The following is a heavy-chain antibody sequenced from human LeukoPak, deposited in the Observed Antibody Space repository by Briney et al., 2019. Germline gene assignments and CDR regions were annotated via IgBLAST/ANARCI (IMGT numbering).Heavy chain of an antibody. CDR3: ARDDYDSSGYYRY. D-gene: IGHD3-22*01. CDR1: GYTFTGYY. CDR2: INPNSGGT. J-gene: IGHJ4*02. Sequence: ASVKVSYKASGYTFTGYYMHWVRQAPGQGLEWMGRINPNSGGTNYAQKFQGRVTMTRDTSISTAYMELSRLRSDDTAVYYCARDDYDSSGYYRYWGQGTLVTVSS. V-gene: IGHV1-2*06.